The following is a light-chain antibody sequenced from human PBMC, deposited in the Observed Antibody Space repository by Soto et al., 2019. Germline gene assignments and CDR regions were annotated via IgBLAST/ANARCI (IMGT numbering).Light chain of an antibody. CDR2: DDT. Sequence: SYVLTQSPSVSVAPGQTARLTCEENNIGSKSVNWYQQKPGQAPVLVVYDDTDRPSGIPERFSGSNSGNTATLTITRVEAGDEADYYCQIWDSSSDHWVFGGGTKLTVL. J-gene: IGLJ3*02. V-gene: IGLV3-21*02. CDR1: NIGSKS. CDR3: QIWDSSSDHWV.